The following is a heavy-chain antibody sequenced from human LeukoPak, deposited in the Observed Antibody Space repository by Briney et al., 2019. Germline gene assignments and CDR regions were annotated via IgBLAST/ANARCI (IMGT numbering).Heavy chain of an antibody. D-gene: IGHD5-24*01. CDR2: INPGGDNT. Sequence: ASVTVSCKASGYTFTKYYIHWVRQAPGQGLEWMGLINPGGDNTNYAQNFQGRVTMTRDTSTGTVYMELSSLRSEDTAIYYCAKIRDGYNDAYDIWGQGTVVTVPS. CDR1: GYTFTKYY. V-gene: IGHV1-46*01. CDR3: AKIRDGYNDAYDI. J-gene: IGHJ3*02.